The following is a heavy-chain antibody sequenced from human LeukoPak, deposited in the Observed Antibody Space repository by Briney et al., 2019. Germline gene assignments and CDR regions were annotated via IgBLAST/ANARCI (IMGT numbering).Heavy chain of an antibody. D-gene: IGHD1/OR15-1a*01. J-gene: IGHJ4*02. V-gene: IGHV3-21*01. CDR2: ISSSSSYI. CDR1: GFSFRDYT. CDR3: AKDSPSRAATTEVPVDY. Sequence: GGSLRLSCAASGFSFRDYTMNWVRQAPGKGLEWLASISSSSSYIYFANSVRGRFTISRDNAKNSLYLQMNSLRAEDTAVYYCAKDSPSRAATTEVPVDYWGQGTLVTVSS.